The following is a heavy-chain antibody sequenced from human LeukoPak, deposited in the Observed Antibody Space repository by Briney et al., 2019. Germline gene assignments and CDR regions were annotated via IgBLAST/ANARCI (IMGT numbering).Heavy chain of an antibody. V-gene: IGHV3-23*01. D-gene: IGHD3-22*01. J-gene: IGHJ2*01. CDR1: GFTFRSFA. Sequence: GGSLRLSCAASGFTFRSFAITGAGQAPGQGLEWVSVSSAGGGSTYSADSAKGRFTIARDNSKNTLYLQMNSLRAEDTAVYYCAKEINYYDSSGYYSLWYFDLWGRGTLVTVSS. CDR2: SSAGGGST. CDR3: AKEINYYDSSGYYSLWYFDL.